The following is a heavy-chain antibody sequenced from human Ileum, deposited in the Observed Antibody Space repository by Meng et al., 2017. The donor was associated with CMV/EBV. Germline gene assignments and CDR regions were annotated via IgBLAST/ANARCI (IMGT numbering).Heavy chain of an antibody. D-gene: IGHD5-24*01. CDR2: INEDGSQK. CDR1: GFTFSSYG. CDR3: VKQLTGSAAWWFDP. J-gene: IGHJ5*02. Sequence: GESLKISCAASGFTFSSYGMHWVRQAPGKGLEWVANINEDGSQKYYADSVKGRFIISRDNAKNSLYLQVISLRAEDTARYYCVKQLTGSAAWWFDPWGQGTLVTVSS. V-gene: IGHV3-7*01.